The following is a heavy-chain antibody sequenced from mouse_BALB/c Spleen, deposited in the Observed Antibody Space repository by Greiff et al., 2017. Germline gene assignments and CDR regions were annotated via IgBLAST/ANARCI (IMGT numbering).Heavy chain of an antibody. D-gene: IGHD2-2*01. V-gene: IGHV5-2*03. CDR3: ARQGGYDGAYAY. CDR2: INSDGGST. J-gene: IGHJ3*01. CDR1: EYEFPSHD. Sequence: EVKVEESGGGLVQPGESLKLSCESNEYEFPSHDMSWVRKTPEKRLELVAAINSDGGSTYYPDTMERRFIISRDNTKKTLYLQMSSLRSEDTAMYYCARQGGYDGAYAYWGQGTLVTVSA.